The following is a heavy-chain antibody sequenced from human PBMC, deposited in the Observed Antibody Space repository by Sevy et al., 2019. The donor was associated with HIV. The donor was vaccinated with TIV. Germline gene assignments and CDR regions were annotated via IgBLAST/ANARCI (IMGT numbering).Heavy chain of an antibody. V-gene: IGHV3-53*01. CDR2: IYSGGST. J-gene: IGHJ6*02. CDR3: AGSGMVARYERHYYGMDV. D-gene: IGHD1-26*01. Sequence: GGSLRLSCAASGFTVSSNYMSWVRQAPGKGLEWFSVIYSGGSTYYADSVKGRFTISRDNSKNTLYLQMNSLRAEDTAVYYCAGSGMVARYERHYYGMDVWGQGTTVTVSS. CDR1: GFTVSSNY.